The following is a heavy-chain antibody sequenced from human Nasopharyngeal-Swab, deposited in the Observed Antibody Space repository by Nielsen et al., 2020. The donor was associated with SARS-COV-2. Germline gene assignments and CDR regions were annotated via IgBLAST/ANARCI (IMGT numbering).Heavy chain of an antibody. D-gene: IGHD7-27*01. CDR2: IAVGGGNT. J-gene: IGHJ4*02. V-gene: IGHV1-58*01. CDR3: ARDATGDEYFDY. Sequence: SVKVSCKASAVTFTSSAVQWVRQARGQRLEWIGWIAVGGGNTNYAQKLQERVTITRDMSASTVYMELSSLRSEDTAVYYCARDATGDEYFDYWGQGTLVTVSS. CDR1: AVTFTSSA.